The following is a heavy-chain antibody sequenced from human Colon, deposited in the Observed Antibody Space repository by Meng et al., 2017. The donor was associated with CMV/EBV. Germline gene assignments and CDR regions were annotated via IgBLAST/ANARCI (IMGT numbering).Heavy chain of an antibody. CDR2: IWYDGSNK. CDR1: GFTFSSYG. Sequence: GESLKISCAASGFTFSSYGMHWVRQAPGKGLEWVAVIWYDGSNKYYADSVKGRFTISRDNSKNTLYLQMNSLRAEDTAVYYCAKSLIPFKLFYYFDYWGQGTLVTVSS. V-gene: IGHV3-33*06. D-gene: IGHD3-10*01. CDR3: AKSLIPFKLFYYFDY. J-gene: IGHJ4*02.